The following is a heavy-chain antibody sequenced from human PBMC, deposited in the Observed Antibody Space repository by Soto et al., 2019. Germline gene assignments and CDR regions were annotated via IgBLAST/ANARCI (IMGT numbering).Heavy chain of an antibody. CDR2: IYPGDSDT. Sequence: GESLKISCKGSGYSFTNYWIGWVRQTPGKGLEWMGIIYPGDSDTRYSPSFQGQATISADKSINTAYLQWSSLKASDTAMYYCASRDSRGYYYADYWGQGTLVTVSS. CDR1: GYSFTNYW. D-gene: IGHD3-22*01. CDR3: ASRDSRGYYYADY. J-gene: IGHJ4*02. V-gene: IGHV5-51*01.